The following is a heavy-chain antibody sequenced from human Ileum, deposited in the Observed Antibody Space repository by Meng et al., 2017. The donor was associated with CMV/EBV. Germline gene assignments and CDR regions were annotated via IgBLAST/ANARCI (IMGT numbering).Heavy chain of an antibody. Sequence: GESLKISCAASGFTFSGSAVHWVRQASGKGLEWVGRIRGKAHSYATAYAASVKGRFTISRDDSKNTAYLQMNSLKTEDTAVYYCTRADSSNYGSLFDYWGQGTLVT. CDR3: TRADSSNYGSLFDY. CDR1: GFTFSGSA. J-gene: IGHJ4*02. V-gene: IGHV3-73*01. CDR2: IRGKAHSYAT. D-gene: IGHD4-11*01.